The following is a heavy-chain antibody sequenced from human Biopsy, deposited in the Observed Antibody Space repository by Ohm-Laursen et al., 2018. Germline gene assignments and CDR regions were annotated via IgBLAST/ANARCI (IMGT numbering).Heavy chain of an antibody. CDR2: IFYRGST. V-gene: IGHV4-39*01. CDR1: GGSISNNNYY. Sequence: PGTLSLTCAVSGGSISNNNYYWGWIRQPPEKGLEWIGSIFYRGSTHYKPSLKGRVNISVDTSKNQFSLMLNSVTAADTAVYYCARDYDTSGYYYVSWGQGTLVTVSS. D-gene: IGHD3-22*01. CDR3: ARDYDTSGYYYVS. J-gene: IGHJ5*02.